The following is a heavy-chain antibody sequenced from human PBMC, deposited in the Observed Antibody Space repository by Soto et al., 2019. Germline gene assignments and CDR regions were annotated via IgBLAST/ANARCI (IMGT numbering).Heavy chain of an antibody. CDR2: IYYSGNT. V-gene: IGHV4-39*01. CDR1: GGSISSSIYY. Sequence: SETLSLTCTVSGGSISSSIYYWGWIRQPPGKGLEWIGSIYYSGNTYYNLSLKSRVTISVDTSKNQFSLKLSSVTAADTAVYYCASPYGSGSYAFDYWGQGIQVTVSS. J-gene: IGHJ4*02. D-gene: IGHD3-10*01. CDR3: ASPYGSGSYAFDY.